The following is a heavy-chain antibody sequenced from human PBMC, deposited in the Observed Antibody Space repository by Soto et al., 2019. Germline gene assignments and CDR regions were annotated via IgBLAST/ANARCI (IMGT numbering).Heavy chain of an antibody. CDR3: ARHFYCSSTSCYAFDI. J-gene: IGHJ3*02. Sequence: PGESLKISCKCSGYSFTSYWIGWVRQMPGKGLEWMGIIYPGDSDTRYSPSFQGQVTISADKSISTAYLQWSSLKASDTAMYYCARHFYCSSTSCYAFDIWGQGTMVTVSS. D-gene: IGHD2-2*01. CDR1: GYSFTSYW. V-gene: IGHV5-51*01. CDR2: IYPGDSDT.